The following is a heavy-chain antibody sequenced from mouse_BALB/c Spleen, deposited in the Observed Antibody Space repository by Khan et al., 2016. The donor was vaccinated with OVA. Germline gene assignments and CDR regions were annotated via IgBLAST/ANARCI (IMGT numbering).Heavy chain of an antibody. CDR1: GYSITSDYA. CDR3: ARKNYYGYAMDY. D-gene: IGHD1-1*01. Sequence: VQLKESGPGLVKPSQSLSLTCTVTGYSITSDYAWDWIRQFPGNKLEWMGYISYSGSTSYNPSLKSQISITRDTSKNQFFLQLNSVTTEDTATYYCARKNYYGYAMDYWGQGTSVTVSS. V-gene: IGHV3-2*02. CDR2: ISYSGST. J-gene: IGHJ4*01.